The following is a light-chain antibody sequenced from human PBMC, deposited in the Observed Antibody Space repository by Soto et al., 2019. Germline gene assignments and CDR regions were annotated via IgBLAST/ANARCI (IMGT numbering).Light chain of an antibody. CDR2: DAS. V-gene: IGKV1-33*01. J-gene: IGKJ5*01. Sequence: DIQMTQSPSSLSASVGDRVTITFQASQDIRKYLNWYQQKPGKAPKLLIYDASNLETGVTSRFNGSEAGKDFPFTSSGLQPEDIGTYYCQQYENLPMPFGQATRLEIK. CDR3: QQYENLPMP. CDR1: QDIRKY.